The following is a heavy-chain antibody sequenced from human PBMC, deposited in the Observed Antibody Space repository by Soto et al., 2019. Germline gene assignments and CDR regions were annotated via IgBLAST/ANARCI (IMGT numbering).Heavy chain of an antibody. D-gene: IGHD6-19*01. CDR2: IGTAGDT. Sequence: EVQLVESGGGLVQPGGSLRLSCAASGFTFSSYDMHWVRQATGKGLEWVSAIGTAGDTYYPGSVKGRFTISRENAKNSLYLQMNSLRAEDTAVYYCARVENGLAVAGRAFDIWGQGTMVTVSS. V-gene: IGHV3-13*01. CDR1: GFTFSSYD. J-gene: IGHJ3*02. CDR3: ARVENGLAVAGRAFDI.